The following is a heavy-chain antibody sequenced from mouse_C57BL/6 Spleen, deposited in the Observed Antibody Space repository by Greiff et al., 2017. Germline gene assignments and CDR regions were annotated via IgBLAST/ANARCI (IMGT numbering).Heavy chain of an antibody. V-gene: IGHV5-6*01. Sequence: EVKLQESGGDLVKPGGSLKLSCAASGFTFSSYGMSWVRQTPDKRLEWVATISRGGSYTYYPDSVKGRFTISTDNAKNTLYLQLSSLKSEDTAMYYCARQGDYARYFDVWGTGTTVTVSS. CDR2: ISRGGSYT. CDR1: GFTFSSYG. D-gene: IGHD2-4*01. CDR3: ARQGDYARYFDV. J-gene: IGHJ1*03.